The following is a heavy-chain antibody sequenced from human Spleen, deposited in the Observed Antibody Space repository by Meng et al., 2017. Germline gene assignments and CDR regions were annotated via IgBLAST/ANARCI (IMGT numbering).Heavy chain of an antibody. V-gene: IGHV4-34*01. CDR2: INHSGST. Sequence: QVQLQQWVAGLLKPSETLSLTCAVYGGSFSGCYWSWIRQPPGKGLEWIGEINHSGSTNYNPSLKSRVTISVDTSKNQFSLKLSSVTAADTAVYYCARGSGSPEYCSSTSCYSGEWFDPWGQGTLVTVSS. D-gene: IGHD2-2*02. CDR1: GGSFSGCY. J-gene: IGHJ5*02. CDR3: ARGSGSPEYCSSTSCYSGEWFDP.